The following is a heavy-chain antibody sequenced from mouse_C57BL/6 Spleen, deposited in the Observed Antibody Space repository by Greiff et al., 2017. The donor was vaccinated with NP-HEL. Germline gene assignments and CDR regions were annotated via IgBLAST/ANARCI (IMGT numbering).Heavy chain of an antibody. J-gene: IGHJ4*01. V-gene: IGHV1-50*01. CDR3: ARNGYYRYYAMDY. CDR2: IDPSDSYT. D-gene: IGHD2-3*01. Sequence: QVQLQQPGAELVKPGASVKLSCKASGYTFTSYWMQWVKQRPGQGLEWIGEIDPSDSYTNYNQKFKGKATLTVDTSSSTAYMQLSSLTSEDSAVYYCARNGYYRYYAMDYWGQGTSVTVSS. CDR1: GYTFTSYW.